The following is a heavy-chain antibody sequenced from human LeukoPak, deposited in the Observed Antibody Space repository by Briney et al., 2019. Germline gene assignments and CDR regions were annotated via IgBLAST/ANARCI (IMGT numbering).Heavy chain of an antibody. D-gene: IGHD4-17*01. V-gene: IGHV4-34*01. CDR2: IYHSGST. Sequence: SETLSLTCAVYGGSFSGYYWSWIRQPPGKGLEWIGEIYHSGSTNYNPSLKSRVTISVDKSKNQFSLKLSSVTAADTAVYYCASIKDYGDKYYYYYYMDVWGKETTVTVSS. J-gene: IGHJ6*03. CDR3: ASIKDYGDKYYYYYYMDV. CDR1: GGSFSGYY.